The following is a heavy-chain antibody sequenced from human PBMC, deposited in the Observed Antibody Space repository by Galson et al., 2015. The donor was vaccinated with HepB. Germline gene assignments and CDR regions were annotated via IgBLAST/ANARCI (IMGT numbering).Heavy chain of an antibody. Sequence: SLRLSCAASGFTFSSYSMNWVRQAPGKGLEWVSSISSSSSYIYYADSVKGRFTISRDNAKNSLYLQMDSLRAEDTAVYYCARIVVVPAASPDDYWGQGTLVTVSS. CDR1: GFTFSSYS. J-gene: IGHJ4*02. CDR2: ISSSSSYI. V-gene: IGHV3-21*01. D-gene: IGHD2-2*01. CDR3: ARIVVVPAASPDDY.